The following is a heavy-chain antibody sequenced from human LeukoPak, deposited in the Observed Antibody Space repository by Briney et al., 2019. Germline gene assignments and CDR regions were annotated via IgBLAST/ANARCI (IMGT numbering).Heavy chain of an antibody. D-gene: IGHD3-16*01. CDR1: GGSISSGGYY. CDR3: ARGTNAFINV. CDR2: IYSSRTT. J-gene: IGHJ6*04. V-gene: IGHV4-61*02. Sequence: SQTLSLTCTVSGGSISSGGYYWSWIRQPAGKVLEWIGRIYSSRTTNYNPSLKSRVTMSVDRSNNQFSLKLNSVTAADTAVYYCARGTNAFINVWGKGTTVTVSS.